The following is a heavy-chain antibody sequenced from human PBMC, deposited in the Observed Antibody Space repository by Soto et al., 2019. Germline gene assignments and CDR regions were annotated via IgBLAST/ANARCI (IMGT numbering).Heavy chain of an antibody. CDR1: GFTFTSYA. CDR2: ISFDGTNT. CDR3: ARYHLYCSDSNCFRGYYGMDV. Sequence: QVKLVESGGGVVQPGKSLRLSCVVSGFTFTSYAMHWVRQAPGKGLEWVAVISFDGTNTYYADSVKGRFTFSRDNSKNTLYLQMNSLRPEDTAVYYWARYHLYCSDSNCFRGYYGMDVWGQGTTVTVSS. V-gene: IGHV3-30-3*01. J-gene: IGHJ6*02. D-gene: IGHD2-2*01.